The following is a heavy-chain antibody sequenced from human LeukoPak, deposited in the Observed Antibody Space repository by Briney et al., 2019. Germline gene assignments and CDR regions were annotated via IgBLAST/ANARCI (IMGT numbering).Heavy chain of an antibody. J-gene: IGHJ6*02. Sequence: SETLSLTCTVSGGSISSYYWSWIRQPAGKGREGIGRIYTSGSTNYNPSLKSRVTMSVDTSKNQFSLKLSSVTAADTAVYYCARVGTAPYYYYGMDVWGQGTTVTVSS. V-gene: IGHV4-4*07. CDR2: IYTSGST. D-gene: IGHD5-18*01. CDR1: GGSISSYY. CDR3: ARVGTAPYYYYGMDV.